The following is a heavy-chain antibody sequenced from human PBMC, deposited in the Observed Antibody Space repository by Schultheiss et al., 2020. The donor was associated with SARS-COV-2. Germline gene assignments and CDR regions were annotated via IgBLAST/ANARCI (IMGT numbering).Heavy chain of an antibody. D-gene: IGHD1-1*01. J-gene: IGHJ4*02. CDR1: GFSFSTYA. CDR3: ARVRKVWASNNWSYYFDY. CDR2: VSYGGTNK. V-gene: IGHV3-30*07. Sequence: GGSLRLSCAASGFSFSTYAMHWVRQAPGKGLEWVAVVSYGGTNKYYADSVKGRFTISRDNAKNSVYLQMNSLRAEDTAVYYCARVRKVWASNNWSYYFDYWGQGTLVTVSS.